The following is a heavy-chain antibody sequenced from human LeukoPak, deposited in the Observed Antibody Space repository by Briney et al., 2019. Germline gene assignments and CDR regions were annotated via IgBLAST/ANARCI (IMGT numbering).Heavy chain of an antibody. J-gene: IGHJ3*02. CDR2: IYSSGTT. CDR1: GGSISSYG. D-gene: IGHD1-7*01. V-gene: IGHV4-4*09. CDR3: ARPYNWNYGDAFDI. Sequence: PSETLSLTCTVSGGSISSYGWTWIRQSPGKGLEWIGYIYSSGTTNYNPSLKSRVTISVDTSKNQFSLKLSSVTAADTAVYYCARPYNWNYGDAFDIWGQGTMVTVSS.